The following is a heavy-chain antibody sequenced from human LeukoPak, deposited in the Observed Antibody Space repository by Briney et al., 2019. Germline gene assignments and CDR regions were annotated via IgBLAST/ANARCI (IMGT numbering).Heavy chain of an antibody. CDR1: GFTVSNNY. V-gene: IGHV3-15*01. CDR2: IKSKTDGGTT. Sequence: PGGPLRLSCAASGFTVSNNYMSWVRQAPGKGLEWVGRIKSKTDGGTTDYAAPVKGRFTISRDDSKNTLYLQMNSLKTEDTAVYYCTTDNCSSSWYRANNWFDPWGQGTLVTVSS. D-gene: IGHD6-13*01. CDR3: TTDNCSSSWYRANNWFDP. J-gene: IGHJ5*02.